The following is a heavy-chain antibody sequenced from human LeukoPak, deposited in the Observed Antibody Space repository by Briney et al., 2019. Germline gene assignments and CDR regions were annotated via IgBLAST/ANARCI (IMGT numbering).Heavy chain of an antibody. J-gene: IGHJ6*02. CDR3: AREQQLVSYYYYGMDV. Sequence: GGSLTLSCAASGFIFSSYAMDWVRQAPGKGLEWVSLISYDGSNKYYADSVKGRFTISRDNSKNTLYLQMNSLRAEDTAVYYCAREQQLVSYYYYGMDVWGQGTTVTVSS. V-gene: IGHV3-30*04. CDR2: ISYDGSNK. D-gene: IGHD6-13*01. CDR1: GFIFSSYA.